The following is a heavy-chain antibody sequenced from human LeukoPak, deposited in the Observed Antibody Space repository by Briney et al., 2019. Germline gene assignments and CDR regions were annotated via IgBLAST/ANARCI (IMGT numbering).Heavy chain of an antibody. V-gene: IGHV1-2*02. CDR1: GYTFTGYY. J-gene: IGHJ5*01. CDR2: INPNSGGT. Sequence: ASVKVSCKASGYTFTGYYMHWVRQAPGQGLVWMGWINPNSGGTNYAQKFQGRVTMTRDTSISTAYMELSRLRSDDTAVYYCARSQSRSWKNWFDPWGQGTLVTGSS. CDR3: ARSQSRSWKNWFDP. D-gene: IGHD6-13*01.